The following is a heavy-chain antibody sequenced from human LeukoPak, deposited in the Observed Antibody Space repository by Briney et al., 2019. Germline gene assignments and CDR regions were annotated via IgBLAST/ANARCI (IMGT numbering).Heavy chain of an antibody. CDR1: GFTFSRYW. CDR2: IKSDGKT. Sequence: QPGGSLRLSCEASGFTFSRYWMHWVRQAPGKGLVWVSRIKSDGKTNYADSVKGRFTISRDNAKNTVFLQMDSLRAEDTGVYYCARAPSEVGGYYPEYFRHWGQGTLVTVSS. D-gene: IGHD3-22*01. CDR3: ARAPSEVGGYYPEYFRH. J-gene: IGHJ1*01. V-gene: IGHV3-74*01.